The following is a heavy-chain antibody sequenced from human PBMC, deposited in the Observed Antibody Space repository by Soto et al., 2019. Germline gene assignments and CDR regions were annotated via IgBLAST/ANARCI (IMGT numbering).Heavy chain of an antibody. D-gene: IGHD2-21*02. Sequence: GGALRLSCTASGFTFSSYAMHWVRQAPGKGLEWVAVISYDGSNKYYADSVKGRFTISRDNSKNTLYLQMNSLRAEDTAVYYCAREAYCGGDCYSPRGYFDYWGQGTLVPVPS. CDR1: GFTFSSYA. J-gene: IGHJ4*02. CDR2: ISYDGSNK. CDR3: AREAYCGGDCYSPRGYFDY. V-gene: IGHV3-30-3*01.